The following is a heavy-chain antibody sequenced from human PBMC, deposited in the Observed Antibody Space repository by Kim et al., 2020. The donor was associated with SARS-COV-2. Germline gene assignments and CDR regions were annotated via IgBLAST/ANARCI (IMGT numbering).Heavy chain of an antibody. CDR2: ISNREIGDYH. J-gene: IGHJ4*02. CDR3: VRHPTYDYSY. CDR1: GFPFSSYA. D-gene: IGHD2-21*01. Sequence: GGSLRLSCAASGFPFSSYAMSWVRQAPGKGLEWVSTISNREIGDYHHYANSVKGPFTVSRDNSNITLYLQLDDLRAEDTSAYYFVRHPTYDYSYLGQGT. V-gene: IGHV3-23*01.